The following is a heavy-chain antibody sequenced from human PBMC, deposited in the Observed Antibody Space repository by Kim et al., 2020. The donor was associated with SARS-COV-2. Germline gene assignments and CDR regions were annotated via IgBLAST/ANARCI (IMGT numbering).Heavy chain of an antibody. Sequence: SVKVSCKASGDTFNNYAISWLRLAPGQGLEWMRDIIPIFGIVNSAQKFQGRLTITADESSTTAFMDLSSLRSEDTAVYYCARAPNEGAFDIWGQGTVVTVSS. CDR2: IIPIFGIV. CDR3: ARAPNEGAFDI. V-gene: IGHV1-69*13. CDR1: GDTFNNYA. J-gene: IGHJ3*02. D-gene: IGHD1-1*01.